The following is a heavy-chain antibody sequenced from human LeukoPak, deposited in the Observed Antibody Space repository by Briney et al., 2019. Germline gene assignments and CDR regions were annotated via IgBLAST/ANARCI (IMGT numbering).Heavy chain of an antibody. V-gene: IGHV3-49*04. J-gene: IGHJ4*02. D-gene: IGHD4-17*01. CDR3: TRPLGASGTVITYGY. Sequence: PGGSLRLSCTASGFTFGDYAMSWVRQAPGKGLEWVGFIRTKAYGGTTEYAASVKGRFTISRDDSKSIAYLQMNSLKTEDTAVYYCTRPLGASGTVITYGYWGQGTLVTVSS. CDR1: GFTFGDYA. CDR2: IRTKAYGGTT.